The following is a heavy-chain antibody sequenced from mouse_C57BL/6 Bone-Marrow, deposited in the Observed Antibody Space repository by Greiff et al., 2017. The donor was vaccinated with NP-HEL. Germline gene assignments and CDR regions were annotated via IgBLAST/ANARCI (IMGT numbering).Heavy chain of an antibody. CDR2: IHPSSGST. V-gene: IGHV1-64*01. J-gene: IGHJ1*03. Sequence: QVQLQQPGAELVKPGASVKLSCKASGYTFTSYWMHWVKQRPGQGLEWIGMIHPSSGSTNYNEKFKSKATLTVDTSSSTAYMQLSSLTSEDSAVFNCARRTYYGSLCYLDVWGKGTTVTVSS. CDR1: GYTFTSYW. D-gene: IGHD5-1*01. CDR3: ARRTYYGSLCYLDV.